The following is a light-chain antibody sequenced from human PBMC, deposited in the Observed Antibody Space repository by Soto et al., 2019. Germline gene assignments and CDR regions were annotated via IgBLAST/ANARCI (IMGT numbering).Light chain of an antibody. CDR3: GSYTSNNTVV. Sequence: QSALTQPASVSGSPGQSISISCTGNSSDVGGYNYVSWYQQHPGKAPKLMIYDVTNRPSGVSNRFYGSKSGNTAYLTISGLQAEDEAGYYCGSYTSNNTVVFGGGTKQTVL. V-gene: IGLV2-14*01. J-gene: IGLJ2*01. CDR1: SSDVGGYNY. CDR2: DVT.